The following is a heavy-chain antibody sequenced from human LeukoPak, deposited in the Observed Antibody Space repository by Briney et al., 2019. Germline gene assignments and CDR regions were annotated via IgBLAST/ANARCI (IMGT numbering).Heavy chain of an antibody. CDR2: ISSSSSYI. CDR1: GFTFSSYS. Sequence: GGSLRLSCAASGFTFSSYSMNWVRQAPGKGLEWVSSISSSSSYIYYADSVKGRFTIPRHNAKNSLYLQMNSLRAEDTAVYYCARDGTYYDILTGYYWDPFDYWGQGTLVTVSS. V-gene: IGHV3-21*01. J-gene: IGHJ4*02. CDR3: ARDGTYYDILTGYYWDPFDY. D-gene: IGHD3-9*01.